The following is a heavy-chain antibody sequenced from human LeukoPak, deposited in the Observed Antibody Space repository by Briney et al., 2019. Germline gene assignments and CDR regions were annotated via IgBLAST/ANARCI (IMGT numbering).Heavy chain of an antibody. CDR2: ISASGSTT. V-gene: IGHV3-23*01. D-gene: IGHD6-13*01. J-gene: IGHJ6*02. CDR1: GFTFGSYA. Sequence: PGGSLRLSCVASGFTFGSYAMNWVRQAPGKGLDWVSVISASGSTTYYADSVKGRFTISRDNSKNTLYIQMNSLSAEDTAVYYCAKSGVAEAARRALGYYFYGMDVWGQGTTVIVSS. CDR3: AKSGVAEAARRALGYYFYGMDV.